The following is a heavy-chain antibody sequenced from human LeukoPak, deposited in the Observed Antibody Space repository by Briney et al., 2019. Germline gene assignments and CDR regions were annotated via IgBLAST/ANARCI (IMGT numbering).Heavy chain of an antibody. D-gene: IGHD3-22*01. Sequence: PGGSLRLSCAASGFTVSSNYMSWVRQAPGKGLEWVSVIYSGGSTYYADSVKGRFTISRDNSKNTLYLQMNSLRAEDTAVYYCARGGLLEGDYYDSTDEEGKYYFDYWGQGTLVTVSS. J-gene: IGHJ4*02. V-gene: IGHV3-53*01. CDR2: IYSGGST. CDR3: ARGGLLEGDYYDSTDEEGKYYFDY. CDR1: GFTVSSNY.